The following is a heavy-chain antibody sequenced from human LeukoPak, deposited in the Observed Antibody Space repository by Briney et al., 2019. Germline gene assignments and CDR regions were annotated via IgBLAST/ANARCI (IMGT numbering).Heavy chain of an antibody. CDR2: ISSSGSPI. CDR1: GVTFSSYE. V-gene: IGHV3-48*03. CDR3: ARTMAF. D-gene: IGHD5-24*01. J-gene: IGHJ4*02. Sequence: PGGSLRLSCTASGVTFSSYEMNWVRQAPGKGLEWVSDISSSGSPIYYADSVKGRFTVSRDNAKNSLYLQMSSLRAEDTAVYYCARTMAFWGQGTLVAVSS.